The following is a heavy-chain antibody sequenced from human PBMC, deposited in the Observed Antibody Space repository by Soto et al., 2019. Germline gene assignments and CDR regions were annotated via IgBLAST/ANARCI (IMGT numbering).Heavy chain of an antibody. J-gene: IGHJ4*02. Sequence: PSESLSLTCAVSGGSISSCDWWSWVRQPPGKGPEWIGEIHHSGATSYNSSVKSRVTISLDRSKNHFSLQINSVTAADTAAYYCATRGYTASPRWGPGILVTVSS. D-gene: IGHD2-2*02. CDR1: GGSISSCDW. CDR3: ATRGYTASPR. CDR2: IHHSGAT. V-gene: IGHV4-4*02.